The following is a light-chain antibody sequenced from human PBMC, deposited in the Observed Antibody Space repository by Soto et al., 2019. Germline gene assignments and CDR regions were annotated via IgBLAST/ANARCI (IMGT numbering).Light chain of an antibody. Sequence: DIVMSQSPDSLTVSLGERATINCKSSQSVLYSSNNKNYLAWYQQKPGQPPKLLIYWASTRQSGVPDRFSGRGSGTDFTLTISSLQAEDVAVYYCHQYYNSPYTFGQGTKLDIK. V-gene: IGKV4-1*01. CDR1: QSVLYSSNNKNY. J-gene: IGKJ2*01. CDR3: HQYYNSPYT. CDR2: WAS.